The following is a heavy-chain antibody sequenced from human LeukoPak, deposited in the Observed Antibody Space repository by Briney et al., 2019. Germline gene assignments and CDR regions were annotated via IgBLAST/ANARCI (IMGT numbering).Heavy chain of an antibody. D-gene: IGHD1-26*01. V-gene: IGHV4-59*12. CDR1: GDSMDIYY. J-gene: IGHJ4*02. CDR3: ARGRGVGATAYFDF. Sequence: SETLSLTCTVSGDSMDIYYWTWIRQPPGEGLEWMGYSYDGVTTNYNPSLKNRVTISLDTSKNQFSLNLRSVTAADTAVYYCARGRGVGATAYFDFWGQGTLVTVSS. CDR2: SYDGVTT.